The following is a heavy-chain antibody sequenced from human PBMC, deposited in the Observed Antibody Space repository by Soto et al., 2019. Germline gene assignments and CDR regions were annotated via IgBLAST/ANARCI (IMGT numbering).Heavy chain of an antibody. CDR2: IKQDGSEK. D-gene: IGHD3-3*01. V-gene: IGHV3-7*01. Sequence: GESLKISCAASGFTFSSYWMSWVRQAPGKGLEWVANIKQDGSEKYYVDSVKGRFTISRDNAKNSLYLQMNSLRAEDTAVYYCARENPSYDFWSGYNWFDPWGQGTLVTVSS. CDR1: GFTFSSYW. CDR3: ARENPSYDFWSGYNWFDP. J-gene: IGHJ5*02.